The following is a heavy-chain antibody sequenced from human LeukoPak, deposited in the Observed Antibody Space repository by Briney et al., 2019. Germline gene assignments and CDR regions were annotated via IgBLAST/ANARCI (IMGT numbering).Heavy chain of an antibody. CDR2: INPNSGGT. J-gene: IGHJ4*02. D-gene: IGHD6-19*01. CDR1: GYTFSDYY. CDR3: ARLAVAGMFFGY. Sequence: ASVKVSCKASGYTFSDYYMHWVRQAPGQGLEWMGWINPNSGGTNYAQKFQGRVTMTRDTSISTAYMELRSLRSDDTAVYYWARLAVAGMFFGYWGQGTRVTISS. V-gene: IGHV1-2*02.